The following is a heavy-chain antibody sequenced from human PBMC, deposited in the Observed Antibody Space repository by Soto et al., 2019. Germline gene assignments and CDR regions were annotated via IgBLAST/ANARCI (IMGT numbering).Heavy chain of an antibody. J-gene: IGHJ4*02. CDR3: AKDPESGYSAAFDY. D-gene: IGHD5-12*01. V-gene: IGHV3-23*01. CDR2: ISGSGVNT. CDR1: GFTFGAFA. Sequence: GGSLRLSCVASGFTFGAFAMTWVRQAPGKGLEWVSTISGSGVNTYYADSVKGRFTISRDNSKNTLYLQMNSLRAEDTAVYYCAKDPESGYSAAFDYWGQGTLVTVSS.